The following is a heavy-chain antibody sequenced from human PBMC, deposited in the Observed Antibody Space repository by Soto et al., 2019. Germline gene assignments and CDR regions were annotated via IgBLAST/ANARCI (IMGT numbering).Heavy chain of an antibody. CDR1: GGSFSGYY. V-gene: IGHV4-34*01. CDR3: ARTRKGRYFDWLSFDY. Sequence: PSETLSVTCAVYGGSFSGYYWSWSRQPPGKGLEWIGEINHSGSTNYNPSLKSRVTISVDTSKNQFSLKLSSVTAADTAVYYCARTRKGRYFDWLSFDYWGQGTLVTVSS. J-gene: IGHJ4*02. CDR2: INHSGST. D-gene: IGHD3-9*01.